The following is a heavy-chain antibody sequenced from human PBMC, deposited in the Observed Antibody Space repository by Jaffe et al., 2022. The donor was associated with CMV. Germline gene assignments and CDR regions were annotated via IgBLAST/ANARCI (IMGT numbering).Heavy chain of an antibody. D-gene: IGHD2-21*01. J-gene: IGHJ4*02. CDR1: GFTFSSYG. Sequence: QVQLVESGGGVVQPGRSLRLSCAASGFTFSSYGMHWVRQAPGKGLEWVAVIWYDGSNKYYADSVKGRFTISRDNSKNTLYLQMNSLRAEDTAVYYCARANFMWWPLQVDYWGQGTLVTVSS. V-gene: IGHV3-33*01. CDR2: IWYDGSNK. CDR3: ARANFMWWPLQVDY.